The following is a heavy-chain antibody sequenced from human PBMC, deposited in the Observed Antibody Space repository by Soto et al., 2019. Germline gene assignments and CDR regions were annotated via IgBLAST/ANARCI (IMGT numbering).Heavy chain of an antibody. V-gene: IGHV3-74*01. CDR2: INSDGSIT. CDR1: GFTFSSNW. CDR3: ARGSSSWYVSFDY. Sequence: GGSLRLSCAASGFTFSSNWMHWVRQAPGKGLVWVSRINSDGSITSYADSVKGQFTISRDNAKNTVYLQMNSLRAEDTAVYYCARGSSSWYVSFDYWGQGILLTVSS. D-gene: IGHD6-13*01. J-gene: IGHJ4*02.